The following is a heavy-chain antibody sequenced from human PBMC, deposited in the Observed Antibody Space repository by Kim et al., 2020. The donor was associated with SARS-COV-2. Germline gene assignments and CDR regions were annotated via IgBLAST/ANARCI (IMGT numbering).Heavy chain of an antibody. CDR2: ITSSSNYI. V-gene: IGHV3-21*01. CDR1: GFTFSSYS. J-gene: IGHJ3*02. CDR3: ATDSSNYYYDAFDI. Sequence: GGSLRLSCAASGFTFSSYSMNWVRQAPGKGLEWVSSITSSSNYIYYADSVKGRFTISRDNAKNSLYLQMNSLRAEDTAVYYCATDSSNYYYDAFDIWGQGTMVTVSA. D-gene: IGHD3-22*01.